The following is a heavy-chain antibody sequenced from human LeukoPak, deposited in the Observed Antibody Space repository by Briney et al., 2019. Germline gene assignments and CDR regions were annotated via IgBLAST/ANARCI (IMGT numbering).Heavy chain of an antibody. V-gene: IGHV4-59*12. D-gene: IGHD1-1*01. CDR1: GGSISSYY. CDR3: ARSAGTTGTTPFDY. Sequence: SETLSLTCTVSGGSISSYYWSWIRQPPGKGLEWIGYIYYSGSTNYNPSLKSRVTMSVDTSKNQFSLKLSSVTAADTAVYYCARSAGTTGTTPFDYWGQGTLVTVSS. CDR2: IYYSGST. J-gene: IGHJ4*02.